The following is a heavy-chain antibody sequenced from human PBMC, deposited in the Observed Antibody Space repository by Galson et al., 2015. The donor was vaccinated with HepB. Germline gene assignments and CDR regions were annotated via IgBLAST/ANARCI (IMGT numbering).Heavy chain of an antibody. V-gene: IGHV3-23*01. CDR3: AKDRWDCSSIAFYVLLNA. Sequence: SLRLSCAASGFSFSDYAMRWVRQAPGKGLEWVSVIRAGGATNFYADSVKGRLTISRDNSKNWLYLQMNSLRAEDTAVYYCAKDRWDCSSIAFYVLLNAWGQGKMVTVSS. CDR1: GFSFSDYA. CDR2: IRAGGATN. J-gene: IGHJ3*01. D-gene: IGHD2-2*01.